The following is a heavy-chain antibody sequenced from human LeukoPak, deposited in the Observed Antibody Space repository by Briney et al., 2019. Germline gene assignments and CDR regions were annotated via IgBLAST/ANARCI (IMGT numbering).Heavy chain of an antibody. V-gene: IGHV3-30*18. Sequence: GRSLRLSCAASGFTFSSYGMHWVRQAPGKGLEWVAVISYDGSNKYYADSVKGRFTISRDNSKNTLYLQMNSLRAEDTAVYYCAKDLAGAAAGVNWFDPWGQGTLVTVSS. CDR3: AKDLAGAAAGVNWFDP. J-gene: IGHJ5*02. D-gene: IGHD6-13*01. CDR2: ISYDGSNK. CDR1: GFTFSSYG.